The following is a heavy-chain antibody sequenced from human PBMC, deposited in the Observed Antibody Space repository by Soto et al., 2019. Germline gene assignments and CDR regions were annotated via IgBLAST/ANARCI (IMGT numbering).Heavy chain of an antibody. CDR2: ISYDGSNK. CDR1: GFTFSSYG. D-gene: IGHD6-6*01. CDR3: AKVKSIAARPGYYFDY. V-gene: IGHV3-30*18. Sequence: GSLRLSCAASGFTFSSYGMHWVRQAPGKGLEWVAVISYDGSNKYYADSVKGRFTISRDNSKNTLYLQMNSLRAEDTAVYYCAKVKSIAARPGYYFDYWGQGTLVTVSS. J-gene: IGHJ4*02.